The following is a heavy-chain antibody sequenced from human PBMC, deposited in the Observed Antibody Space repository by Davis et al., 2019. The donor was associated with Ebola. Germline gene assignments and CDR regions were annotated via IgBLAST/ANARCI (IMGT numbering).Heavy chain of an antibody. CDR3: ARANTGMVPPEIDS. D-gene: IGHD5-18*01. V-gene: IGHV4-59*01. CDR1: GGSISFYY. Sequence: SETLSLTCNVSGGSISFYYWNWIRQAPGKGLEWIGDIFYNGITNYNPSLKSRLTISMDTSTNQFSLKLRSVTAADTAMYYCARANTGMVPPEIDSWGQGTKVTVSS. J-gene: IGHJ4*02. CDR2: IFYNGIT.